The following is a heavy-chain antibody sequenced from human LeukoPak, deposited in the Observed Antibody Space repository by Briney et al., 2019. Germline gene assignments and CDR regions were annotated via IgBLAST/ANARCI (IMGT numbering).Heavy chain of an antibody. CDR3: ARGRGMDV. J-gene: IGHJ6*02. CDR2: INHSGST. CDR1: GGSFSGYY. Sequence: SETLSLTCAVYGGSFSGYYWSWVRQPPGKGLEWIGEINHSGSTNYNPSLKSRVTISVDTSKNQFSLKLSSVSAAVTAVYYCARGRGMDVWGQGTTVTVSS. V-gene: IGHV4-34*01.